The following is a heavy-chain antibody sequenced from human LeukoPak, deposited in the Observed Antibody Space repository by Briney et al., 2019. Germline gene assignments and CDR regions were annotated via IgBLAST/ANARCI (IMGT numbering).Heavy chain of an antibody. V-gene: IGHV3-20*04. Sequence: GGSLRLSCAASGFRFDDHGMTWVRQAPGKGLEWVSGINWNGIRTTYADSVKGRFTISRDNAKNSLYLQMDSLRAEDTAFYYCARAPLTRYWYESSFDHDTFYYYMDVWGKGTTVTVSS. CDR2: INWNGIRT. J-gene: IGHJ6*03. CDR1: GFRFDDHG. D-gene: IGHD3-22*01. CDR3: ARAPLTRYWYESSFDHDTFYYYMDV.